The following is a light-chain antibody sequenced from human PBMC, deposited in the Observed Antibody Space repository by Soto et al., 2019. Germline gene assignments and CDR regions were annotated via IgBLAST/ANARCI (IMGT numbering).Light chain of an antibody. CDR1: SSDVGAYNY. CDR2: EVS. V-gene: IGLV2-8*01. J-gene: IGLJ1*01. Sequence: QSVLTQPPSASESPGQSVTISCSGTSSDVGAYNYVSWYQQHPGKAPRLLIYEVSQRPSGAPDRFSGSKSANTASLTVSGLQPEDEADYYCSSYAGTNNLLYVFGTGTKVTVL. CDR3: SSYAGTNNLLYV.